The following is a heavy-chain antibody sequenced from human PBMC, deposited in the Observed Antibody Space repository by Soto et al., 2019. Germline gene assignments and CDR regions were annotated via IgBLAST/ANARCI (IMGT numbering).Heavy chain of an antibody. J-gene: IGHJ6*02. CDR3: VKGNPDDYYYYYGMDV. V-gene: IGHV3-64D*06. CDR2: ISSNGGST. D-gene: IGHD1-1*01. CDR1: GFTFSSYA. Sequence: EVQLVESGGGLVQPGGSLRLSCSASGFTFSSYAMHWVRQAPGKGLEYVSAISSNGGSTYYADSVKGRFTISRDNSKNTLYLQMSSVRAEDTAVYYCVKGNPDDYYYYYGMDVWGQGTTVTVSS.